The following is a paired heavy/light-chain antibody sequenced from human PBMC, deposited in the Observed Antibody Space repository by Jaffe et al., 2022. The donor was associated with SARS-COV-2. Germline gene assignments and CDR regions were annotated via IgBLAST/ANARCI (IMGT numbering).Heavy chain of an antibody. CDR2: IYYSGST. CDR1: GGSISSGDYY. CDR3: ARALVATMDRPYYFDY. V-gene: IGHV4-30-4*01. J-gene: IGHJ4*02. D-gene: IGHD5-12*01. Sequence: QVQLQESGPGLVKPSQTLSLTCTVSGGSISSGDYYWSWIRQPPGKGLEWIGYIYYSGSTYYNPSLKSRVTISVDTSKNQFSLKLSSVTAADTAVYYCARALVATMDRPYYFDYWGQGTLVTVSS.
Light chain of an antibody. CDR2: DAS. J-gene: IGKJ4*01. V-gene: IGKV1-33*01. CDR3: QQYDNLPT. Sequence: DIQMTQSPSSLSASVGDRVTITCQASQDISNYLNWYQQKPGKAPKLLIYDASNLETGVPSRFSGSGSGTDFTFTISSLQPEDIATYYCQQYDNLPTFGGGTKVEIK. CDR1: QDISNY.